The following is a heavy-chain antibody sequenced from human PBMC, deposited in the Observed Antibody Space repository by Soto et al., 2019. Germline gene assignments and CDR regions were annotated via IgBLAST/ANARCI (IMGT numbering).Heavy chain of an antibody. CDR2: IYYSGST. Sequence: QVQLQESGPGLVKPSETLSLTCTVSGGSISSYYWSWIRQPPGKGLEWIGYIYYSGSTNYNPALKSRVTVSVDTSTNQFSLKLSSVTAADTAVYYCARANPYYYDRSGYSRWWYFDLWGRGTLVTVSS. J-gene: IGHJ2*01. V-gene: IGHV4-59*01. CDR1: GGSISSYY. D-gene: IGHD3-22*01. CDR3: ARANPYYYDRSGYSRWWYFDL.